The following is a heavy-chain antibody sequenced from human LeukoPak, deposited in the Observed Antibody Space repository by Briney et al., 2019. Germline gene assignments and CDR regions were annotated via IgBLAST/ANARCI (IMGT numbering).Heavy chain of an antibody. J-gene: IGHJ4*02. CDR3: ARDPGRRFDY. V-gene: IGHV3-53*05. Sequence: GGSLRLSCAASGFTVSSNYMNWVRQAPGKGLEWVSIIYSGGTTYYADSVKGRFTISRDNSKNTLYLQMNSLRAEDTAVYYCARDPGRRFDYWGQRTLVTVSS. CDR2: IYSGGTT. D-gene: IGHD1-26*01. CDR1: GFTVSSNY.